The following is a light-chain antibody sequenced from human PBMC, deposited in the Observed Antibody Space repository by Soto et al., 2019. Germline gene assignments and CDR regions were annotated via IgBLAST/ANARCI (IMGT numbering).Light chain of an antibody. CDR3: QQRNILPLT. Sequence: EIVLTQSPATLSLSPGERATLSCRASQSVFRSLAWYQQRPGQAPRLLISDASNRATGVPARFSGSGSGTDFTLPISSLEPEDFEVYYCQQRNILPLTFGGGTKVEIK. CDR1: QSVFRS. J-gene: IGKJ4*01. V-gene: IGKV3-11*01. CDR2: DAS.